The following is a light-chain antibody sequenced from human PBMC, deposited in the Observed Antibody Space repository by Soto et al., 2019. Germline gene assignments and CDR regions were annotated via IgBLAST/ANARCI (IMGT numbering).Light chain of an antibody. CDR2: DAS. CDR1: QAITNY. CDR3: QQFIAYPHT. Sequence: AIHLTQSPSSLSASVGDRVTITCRASQAITNYLAWYQQRPGKPPKVLIYDASALISGVPSRFSGSGSGTDFTLTISSLQPEDFATYYCQQFIAYPHTVGQGTNLEVK. J-gene: IGKJ2*01. V-gene: IGKV1-13*02.